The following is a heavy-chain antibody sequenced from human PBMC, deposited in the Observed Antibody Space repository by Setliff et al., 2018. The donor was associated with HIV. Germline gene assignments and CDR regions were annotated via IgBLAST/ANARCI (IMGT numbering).Heavy chain of an antibody. J-gene: IGHJ4*02. Sequence: ASVKVSCKASGGTFSSYAISWVRQAPGQGLEWMGGIIPILGIANYAQKFQGRVTITADTSTSTVYMELSSLRSEDTAVYYCARDREVIPNYYDSSGYPPTFDYWGQGTLVTVSS. CDR3: ARDREVIPNYYDSSGYPPTFDY. D-gene: IGHD3-22*01. CDR1: GGTFSSYA. CDR2: IIPILGIA. V-gene: IGHV1-69*10.